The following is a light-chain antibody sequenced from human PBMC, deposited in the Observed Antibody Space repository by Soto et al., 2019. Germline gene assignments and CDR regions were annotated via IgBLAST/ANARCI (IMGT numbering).Light chain of an antibody. V-gene: IGKV3D-15*01. CDR2: GAS. CDR3: QQYNSWPLT. CDR1: QSFSSN. J-gene: IGKJ4*01. Sequence: EIVMTQSPATLSVSPGERATLSCRASQSFSSNLAWYQQKPGQAPRLLIYGASSRATGIPDRFSGSGSGTDFTLTISRLEPEDFAVYYCQQYNSWPLTFGGGTKVDIK.